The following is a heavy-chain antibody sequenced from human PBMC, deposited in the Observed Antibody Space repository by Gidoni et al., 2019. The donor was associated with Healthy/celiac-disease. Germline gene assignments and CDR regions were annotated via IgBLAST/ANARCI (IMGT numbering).Heavy chain of an antibody. J-gene: IGHJ3*02. CDR3: ARGRYCSGGSWCAFDI. V-gene: IGHV3-13*04. CDR1: GLTFGSYD. D-gene: IGHD2-15*01. Sequence: EVQLVESGGGLVQPGGSRRLSCAASGLTFGSYDMHWVRQATGKGLEVVSAIGTACDTYYPGSVKGRFTISRENAKNSLYLQMDSLRAGDTAVYYCARGRYCSGGSWCAFDIWGQGTMVTVSS. CDR2: IGTACDT.